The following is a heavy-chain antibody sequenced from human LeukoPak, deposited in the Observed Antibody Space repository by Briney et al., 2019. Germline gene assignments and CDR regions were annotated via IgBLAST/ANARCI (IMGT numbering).Heavy chain of an antibody. Sequence: SETLSLTCAVYGGSFSGYYWSWIRQPPGKGLEWIGEINHSGSTNYNPPLKSRVTISVDTSKDQFSLELSSVTAADTAVYYCARGTELYYMDVWGKGTTVTVSS. V-gene: IGHV4-34*01. CDR2: INHSGST. CDR1: GGSFSGYY. J-gene: IGHJ6*03. CDR3: ARGTELYYMDV. D-gene: IGHD1-26*01.